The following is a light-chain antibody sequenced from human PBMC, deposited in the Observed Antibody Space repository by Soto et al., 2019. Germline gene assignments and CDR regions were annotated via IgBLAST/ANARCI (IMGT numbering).Light chain of an antibody. CDR2: AAS. CDR3: QQNYSTPLA. V-gene: IGKV1-39*01. Sequence: DIQMTQSPFSLSASVGDRVTITCRASQSISRDLNWYQQKPGKAPNXXSYAASTLESGVPSRFSGSGSGTDFTLTISSLQLEDFETYYCQQNYSTPLAFGGGTKVDIK. CDR1: QSISRD. J-gene: IGKJ4*01.